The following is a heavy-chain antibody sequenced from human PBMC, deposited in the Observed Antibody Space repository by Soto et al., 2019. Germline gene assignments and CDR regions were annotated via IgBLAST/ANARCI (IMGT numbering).Heavy chain of an antibody. V-gene: IGHV5-51*01. CDR3: ARVHIVLVPAANRFKYYGMDV. CDR1: GYSFTNYW. CDR2: IYPGDSDT. D-gene: IGHD2-2*01. Sequence: GESLKISCTGSGYSFTNYWIGWVRQMPGKGLELRGIIYPGDSDTRFSPSFQGQVTISADKSISTAYLQWSNLKASDTAMYYCARVHIVLVPAANRFKYYGMDVWGQGTTGTVSS. J-gene: IGHJ6*02.